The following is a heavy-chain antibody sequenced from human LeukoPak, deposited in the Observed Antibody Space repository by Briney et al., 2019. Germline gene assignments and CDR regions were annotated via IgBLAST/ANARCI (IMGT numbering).Heavy chain of an antibody. Sequence: GESLKISCKGSGYNFTTYWIGWVRQMPGKGLEWMGIIYPADSDTRYSPSFQGQVTISADKSIRTAYLRWSSLKASDTAMYYCARQGRAGGTYYYYGMDVWGQGTTVTVSS. D-gene: IGHD2-8*02. J-gene: IGHJ6*02. CDR1: GYNFTTYW. CDR2: IYPADSDT. CDR3: ARQGRAGGTYYYYGMDV. V-gene: IGHV5-51*01.